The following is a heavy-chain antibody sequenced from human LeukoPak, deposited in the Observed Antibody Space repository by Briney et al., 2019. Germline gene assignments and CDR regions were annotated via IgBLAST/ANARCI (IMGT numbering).Heavy chain of an antibody. CDR2: ISSSGEST. J-gene: IGHJ4*02. D-gene: IGHD6-19*01. CDR1: GFTFSTHS. CDR3: VKGGGGGWYDY. Sequence: GGSLRLSCSASGFTFSTHSMHWVRQAPGKGLEYVSAISSSGESTYFSDSVRGRFTISRDNSKNTPYLQMSSLRAEDTAVYYCVKGGGGGWYDYWGQGTLVTVSS. V-gene: IGHV3-64D*06.